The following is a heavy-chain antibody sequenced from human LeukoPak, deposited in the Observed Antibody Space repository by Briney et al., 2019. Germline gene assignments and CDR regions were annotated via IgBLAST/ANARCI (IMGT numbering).Heavy chain of an antibody. D-gene: IGHD6-19*01. CDR2: IYPGDSNT. CDR3: ARPASGWNYFDF. J-gene: IGHJ4*02. Sequence: GESLQISCQGSGYSFATSWIGWVRQMPGKGLEWMGVIYPGDSNTRYSPSFQGQVTISVDESINTAYLQWSSLRASDTAMYYCARPASGWNYFDFWGQGTLVTVSS. V-gene: IGHV5-51*01. CDR1: GYSFATSW.